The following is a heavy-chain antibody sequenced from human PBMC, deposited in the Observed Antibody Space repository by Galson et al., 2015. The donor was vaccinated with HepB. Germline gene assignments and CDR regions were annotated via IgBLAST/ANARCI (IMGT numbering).Heavy chain of an antibody. Sequence: SLRLSCAASGFTFSSYGMSWVRQAPGKGLEWVSATTGSGYNTYYADSVKGRFTISRDNSKNTLYLQMNSLRAEDTAVYYCAKDPKNTGGGTYYFDSSGSNYFDCWGQGTLVTVSS. D-gene: IGHD3-22*01. J-gene: IGHJ4*02. CDR3: AKDPKNTGGGTYYFDSSGSNYFDC. V-gene: IGHV3-23*01. CDR1: GFTFSSYG. CDR2: TTGSGYNT.